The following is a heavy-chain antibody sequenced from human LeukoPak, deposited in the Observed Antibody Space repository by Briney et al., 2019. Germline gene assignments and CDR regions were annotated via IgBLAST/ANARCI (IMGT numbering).Heavy chain of an antibody. CDR3: ARGIFSGSISSLFDY. V-gene: IGHV4-61*02. D-gene: IGHD3-3*01. CDR1: GGSISSSSYY. CDR2: IYTSGST. Sequence: PSETLSLTCTVSGGSISSSSYYWGWIRQPPGKGLEWIGRIYTSGSTNYNPSLKSRVTISVDTSKNQFSLKLSSVTAADTAVYYCARGIFSGSISSLFDYWGQGTLVTVSS. J-gene: IGHJ4*02.